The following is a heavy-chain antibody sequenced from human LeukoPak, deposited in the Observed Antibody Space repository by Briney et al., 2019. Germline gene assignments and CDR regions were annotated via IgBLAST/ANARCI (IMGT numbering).Heavy chain of an antibody. CDR2: IYHCGST. CDR1: GYSISSGYY. D-gene: IGHD2-2*02. Sequence: SETLSLTCAVSGYSISSGYYWGWIRQPPGKGLEFIGTIYHCGSTYYNPYLKSRVTISVDTSKNQFSVKLSSVTAADTAVYYCAVGYCSSTSCYREYFQHWGQGTLVTVSS. V-gene: IGHV4-38-2*01. CDR3: AVGYCSSTSCYREYFQH. J-gene: IGHJ1*01.